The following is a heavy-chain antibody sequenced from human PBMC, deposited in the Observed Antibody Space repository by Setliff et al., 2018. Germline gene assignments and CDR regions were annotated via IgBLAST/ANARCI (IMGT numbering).Heavy chain of an antibody. CDR2: MYSSGST. Sequence: SETLSLTCTVSGGPINSDRYYWGWIRQPPGKGLEWIGSMYSSGSTYYNPSLKSRVTISVDTSQNQFSLKLSSVTAADTAAYYCARARYCSGGRCYWTWLDSWAQGTLVTV. D-gene: IGHD2-15*01. CDR3: ARARYCSGGRCYWTWLDS. V-gene: IGHV4-39*01. CDR1: GGPINSDRYY. J-gene: IGHJ5*01.